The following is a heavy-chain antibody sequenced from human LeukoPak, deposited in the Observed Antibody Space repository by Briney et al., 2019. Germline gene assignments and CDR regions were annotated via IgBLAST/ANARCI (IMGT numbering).Heavy chain of an antibody. J-gene: IGHJ4*02. V-gene: IGHV3-30-3*01. CDR3: TTGIRGD. Sequence: GRSLRLSCAASGFTFSSYAMHWVRQAPGKGLEWVAVISYDGSNKYYADSVKGRFTISRDNSKNTLYLQMNSLKTEDTAVYYCTTGIRGDWGQGTLVTVSS. D-gene: IGHD3-10*01. CDR2: ISYDGSNK. CDR1: GFTFSSYA.